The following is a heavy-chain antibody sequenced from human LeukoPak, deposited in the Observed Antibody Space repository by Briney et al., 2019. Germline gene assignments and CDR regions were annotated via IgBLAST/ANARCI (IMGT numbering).Heavy chain of an antibody. CDR1: GFTISDYG. V-gene: IGHV3-23*01. CDR2: SRSGGANN. J-gene: IGHJ3*01. D-gene: IGHD4-17*01. Sequence: GGSLRLSCAASGFTISDYGLVWVRQAPGKGLELVSGSRSGGANNFYADAVKGRFTISRDNSKSTLYLQMNSLRADDTAVYYCGRDPNGDYLGAFEFWGHGTTVIVSS. CDR3: GRDPNGDYLGAFEF.